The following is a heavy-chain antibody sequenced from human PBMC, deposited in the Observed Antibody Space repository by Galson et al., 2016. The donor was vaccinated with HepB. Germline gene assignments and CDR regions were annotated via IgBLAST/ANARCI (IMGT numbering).Heavy chain of an antibody. CDR3: ARGGRKGLCGYYFDY. Sequence: TLSLTCTVSGGSISSGGYYWSWIRQHPGKGLEWIGYIYHLGNTYFNPSLKSRVTMSIDAPKNQFSLKLRSVTAADTAAYYCARGGRKGLCGYYFDYWGQGTLVPVSS. CDR2: IYHLGNT. CDR1: GGSISSGGYY. V-gene: IGHV4-31*03. J-gene: IGHJ4*02. D-gene: IGHD2-2*01.